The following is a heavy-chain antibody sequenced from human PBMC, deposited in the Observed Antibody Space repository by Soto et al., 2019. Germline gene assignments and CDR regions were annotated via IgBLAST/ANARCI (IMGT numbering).Heavy chain of an antibody. V-gene: IGHV3-49*03. D-gene: IGHD2-21*01. CDR1: GFRFYEYG. Sequence: LRLSCTASGFRFYEYGVGWFRQAPGKGLEWVGFIKSNAYGGTTEYAASVKGRFTISRDDSTSIAYLQMRSLKTEDTAVYYCTRGDCPFFSRDFFDYWGHGTLVTIAS. CDR2: IKSNAYGGTT. J-gene: IGHJ4*01. CDR3: TRGDCPFFSRDFFDY.